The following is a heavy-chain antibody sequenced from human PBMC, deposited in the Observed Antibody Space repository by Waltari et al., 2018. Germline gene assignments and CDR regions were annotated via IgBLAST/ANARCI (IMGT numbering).Heavy chain of an antibody. CDR2: INHLEST. CDR3: AKGRLWFGDLRS. Sequence: QLHPQQWGAGLLKPSETLSLTCNIFGGSFSAYHWTWIRQSPGKGLEWIGEINHLESTNYNPSLKSRVTISLDTSKNEFALKLDSVTAADTAVYFCAKGRLWFGDLRSWGQGTQVTVSS. J-gene: IGHJ4*02. V-gene: IGHV4-34*01. D-gene: IGHD3-10*01. CDR1: GGSFSAYH.